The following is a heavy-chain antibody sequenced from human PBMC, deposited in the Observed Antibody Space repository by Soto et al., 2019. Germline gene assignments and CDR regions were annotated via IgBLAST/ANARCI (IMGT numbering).Heavy chain of an antibody. CDR1: GYTFTSYS. CDR3: ARINVVYAMGSFDY. J-gene: IGHJ4*02. CDR2: INAGNGNT. V-gene: IGHV1-3*01. Sequence: ASVKVSCKASGYTFTSYSMHWVLQAPGQRLEWMGWINAGNGNTKYSQKFQGRVTITRDTSASTAYMELSSLRSEDTAVYYCARINVVYAMGSFDYWGQGTLVTVSS. D-gene: IGHD2-8*02.